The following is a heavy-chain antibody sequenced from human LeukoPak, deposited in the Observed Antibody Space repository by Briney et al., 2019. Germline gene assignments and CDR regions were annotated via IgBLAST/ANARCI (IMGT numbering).Heavy chain of an antibody. Sequence: GESLKISCKGSGYSFTSSWIGWVRQMPGKGLEWMGITYPVDSDTRYSPSFQGQVTMSADKSISTAYLQWSSLKASDTAMYYCARARARDWFDPWGQGTLVTVSS. D-gene: IGHD6-6*01. CDR3: ARARARDWFDP. CDR1: GYSFTSSW. J-gene: IGHJ5*02. V-gene: IGHV5-51*01. CDR2: TYPVDSDT.